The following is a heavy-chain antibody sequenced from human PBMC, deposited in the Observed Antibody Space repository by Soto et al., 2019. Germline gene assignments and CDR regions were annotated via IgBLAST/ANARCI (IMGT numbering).Heavy chain of an antibody. Sequence: QVQLVESGGGVVQPGRSLRLSCAASGFTFSSYGMHWVRQAPGKGLEWVAVIWYDGSNKYYADSVKGRFTISRDNSKNTLYLQMNSLRAEDTAVYYCASEMATRIGVFDYWGQGTLVTVSS. J-gene: IGHJ4*02. D-gene: IGHD5-12*01. CDR2: IWYDGSNK. CDR1: GFTFSSYG. V-gene: IGHV3-33*01. CDR3: ASEMATRIGVFDY.